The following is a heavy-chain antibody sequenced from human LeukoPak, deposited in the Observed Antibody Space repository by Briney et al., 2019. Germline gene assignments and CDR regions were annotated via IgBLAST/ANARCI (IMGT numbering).Heavy chain of an antibody. J-gene: IGHJ4*02. CDR1: GGSISSSSYY. CDR2: IYYSGST. V-gene: IGHV4-39*01. D-gene: IGHD3-22*01. Sequence: SETLSLTCTVSGGSISSSSYYWGWIRQPPGKGLEWIGSIYYSGSTYYNPSLKSRVTISGDTSKNQISLNLRSVTAADTAVYYCARQHERGSFVWEDSDSTLFPYTGNYFDYWVLGTLVTVSS. CDR3: ARQHERGSFVWEDSDSTLFPYTGNYFDY.